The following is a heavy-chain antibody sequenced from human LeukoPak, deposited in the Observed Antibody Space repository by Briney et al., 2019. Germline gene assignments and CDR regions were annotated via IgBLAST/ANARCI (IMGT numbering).Heavy chain of an antibody. J-gene: IGHJ5*02. D-gene: IGHD1-26*01. V-gene: IGHV4-34*01. Sequence: PSETLSLTCAVYGGSFSGYYWSWIRQPPGKGLEWIGEINHSGSTNYNPSLKSRVTISVDTSKNQFSLKLSSVTAADTAVYYCARARRELLYWFDPWGQGTLVTVSS. CDR2: INHSGST. CDR3: ARARRELLYWFDP. CDR1: GGSFSGYY.